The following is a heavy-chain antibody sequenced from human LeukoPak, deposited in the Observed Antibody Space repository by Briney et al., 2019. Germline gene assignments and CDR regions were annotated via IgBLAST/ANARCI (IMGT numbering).Heavy chain of an antibody. CDR2: ISGSSSPI. D-gene: IGHD1-14*01. J-gene: IGHJ4*02. CDR1: GFTFSSYW. Sequence: PGGSLRLSCAASGFTFSSYWMTWVRQAPGKGLEWVSYISGSSSPIYYADSVKGRFTISRDNAKDSVYLQMNSLRDEDTAVYYCARGTNFDYWGQGTLVTVSS. V-gene: IGHV3-48*02. CDR3: ARGTNFDY.